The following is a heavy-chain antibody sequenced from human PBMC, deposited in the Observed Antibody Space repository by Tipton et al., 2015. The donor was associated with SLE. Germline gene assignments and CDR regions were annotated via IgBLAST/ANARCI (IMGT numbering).Heavy chain of an antibody. CDR2: VNWNSGDI. J-gene: IGHJ4*02. D-gene: IGHD6-19*01. CDR1: GFTFDDYG. V-gene: IGHV3-9*01. CDR3: VKGRWKWLAESFDY. Sequence: SLRLSCAASGFTFDDYGMHWVRQAPGKGLEWVSGVNWNSGDIDYADSVKGRFTVSRDNARTSLYLQMNSLNSEDTALYYCVKGRWKWLAESFDYWGQGTPVSVSS.